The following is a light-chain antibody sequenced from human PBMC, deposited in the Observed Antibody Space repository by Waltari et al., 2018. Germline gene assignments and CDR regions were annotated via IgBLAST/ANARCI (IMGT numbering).Light chain of an antibody. J-gene: IGKJ4*01. CDR2: AAS. CDR3: QQLNSYPPKLT. Sequence: IQLTQSPYFLSASVGDSVTITCRASQGISSYLDWYQQKPGKAPKLLIYAASTLQSGVPSRFSGSGSGTEFTLTISSLQPEDFATYYCQQLNSYPPKLTFGGGTKVEIK. V-gene: IGKV1-9*01. CDR1: QGISSY.